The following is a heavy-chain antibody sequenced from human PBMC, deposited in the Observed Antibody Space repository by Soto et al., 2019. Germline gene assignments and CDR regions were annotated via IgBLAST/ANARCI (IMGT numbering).Heavy chain of an antibody. CDR1: GFTFSSYA. V-gene: IGHV3-23*01. CDR2: ISANGRNT. CDR3: AKERTASFNFRHYDAMDV. Sequence: GGSLRLSCAASGFTFSSYAMNWVRQAPGKGLEWVSSISANGRNTYYADSVKRRFTISRDRSKNTLYLQLDSLRVEDTAIYYCAKERTASFNFRHYDAMDVWGQGATVTVSS. J-gene: IGHJ6*02. D-gene: IGHD2-2*01.